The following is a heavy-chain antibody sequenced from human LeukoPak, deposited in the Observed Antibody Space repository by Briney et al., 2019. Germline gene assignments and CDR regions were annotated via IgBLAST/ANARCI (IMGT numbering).Heavy chain of an antibody. J-gene: IGHJ5*02. V-gene: IGHV4-39*07. CDR2: IYHSGST. D-gene: IGHD3-3*01. Sequence: SETLSLTCTVSGGSISTTSYYWGWIHQPPGKGLECIGNIYHSGSTYYNPSLKSRVTISVDTSKNQFSLKLSSVTAADTAVYYCARGRDFWSGYGGFDPWGQGTLVAVSS. CDR1: GGSISTTSYY. CDR3: ARGRDFWSGYGGFDP.